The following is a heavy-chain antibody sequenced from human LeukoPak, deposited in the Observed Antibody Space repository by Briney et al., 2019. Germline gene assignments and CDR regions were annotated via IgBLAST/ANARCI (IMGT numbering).Heavy chain of an antibody. CDR2: ISYDGSNK. Sequence: GRSLRLSCAASGFTFSSYGMHWVRQAPGKGLAWVAVISYDGSNKYYADSVKGRFTISRDNSKNTLYLQMNSLRAEDTAVYYCAKDRSSGWYGDIRYYFDYWGQGTLVTVSS. D-gene: IGHD6-19*01. J-gene: IGHJ4*02. CDR3: AKDRSSGWYGDIRYYFDY. V-gene: IGHV3-30*18. CDR1: GFTFSSYG.